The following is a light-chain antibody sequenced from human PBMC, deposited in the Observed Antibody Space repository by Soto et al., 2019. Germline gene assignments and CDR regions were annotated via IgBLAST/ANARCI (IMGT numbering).Light chain of an antibody. CDR2: DDS. V-gene: IGKV3-15*01. Sequence: EIVLTQSPATLSVSPGERVTLSCRASETLISFLDWYQQKTGQAPRLLIYDDSTRDTGVPARFSGSGSSSDFTLTISSLQSDDVAVSYCQSYNDCRFAVGHGTKLEI. CDR3: QSYNDCRFA. CDR1: ETLISF. J-gene: IGKJ2*01.